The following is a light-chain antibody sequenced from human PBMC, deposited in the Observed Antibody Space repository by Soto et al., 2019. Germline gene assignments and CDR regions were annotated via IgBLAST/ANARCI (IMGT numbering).Light chain of an antibody. Sequence: EIVLTQPPATLSFSPGEIATISRRSSKSVSSYVAWYQQKRGQAPWILIYDASNMSTGIPCRFTGSASGTDFSLTMCSLEPEDFAIYYCQQRSTWPLTFGGGTKVAIK. CDR1: KSVSSY. J-gene: IGKJ4*01. CDR3: QQRSTWPLT. V-gene: IGKV3-11*01. CDR2: DAS.